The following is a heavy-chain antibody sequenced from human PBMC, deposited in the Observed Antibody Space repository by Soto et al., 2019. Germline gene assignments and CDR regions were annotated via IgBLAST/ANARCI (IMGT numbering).Heavy chain of an antibody. J-gene: IGHJ4*02. CDR3: ASSLNRGYSYGDFDY. CDR2: IYYSGST. CDR1: GGSISSYY. V-gene: IGHV4-59*01. Sequence: SETLSLTCTVSGGSISSYYLSWIRQPPGKGLEWIGYIYYSGSTNYNPSLKSRVTISVDTSKNQFSLKLSSVTAADTAVYYCASSLNRGYSYGDFDYWGQGTPVTGSS. D-gene: IGHD5-18*01.